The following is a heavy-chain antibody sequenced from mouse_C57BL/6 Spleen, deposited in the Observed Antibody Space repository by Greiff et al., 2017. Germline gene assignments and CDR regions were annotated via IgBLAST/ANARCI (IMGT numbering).Heavy chain of an antibody. CDR1: GFSLSSYA. CDR3: ARGYDYDPYYAMDY. Sequence: QVQLKESGPGLVAPSQSLSITCTVSGFSLSSYAISWVRQPPGKGLEWLGVIWTGGGTNYNSALKSRLSISKDNSKSQVFLKMNSLQTDDTARYYCARGYDYDPYYAMDYWGQGTSVTVSS. D-gene: IGHD2-4*01. CDR2: IWTGGGT. J-gene: IGHJ4*01. V-gene: IGHV2-9-1*01.